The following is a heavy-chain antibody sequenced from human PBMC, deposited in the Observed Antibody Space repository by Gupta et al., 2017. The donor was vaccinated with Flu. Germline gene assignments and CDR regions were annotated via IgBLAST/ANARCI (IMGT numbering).Heavy chain of an antibody. CDR2: IIPISGTT. D-gene: IGHD3-22*01. J-gene: IGHJ5*02. CDR1: GGTFSRYA. V-gene: IGHV1-69*01. CDR3: ARDYYYDGSSYFPVMGGWFDP. Sequence: QVQLVQSGAEVKMPGSSVKVSCKASGGTFSRYAFSWVRQAPGQGLEWMGGIIPISGTTHYAQKFQGRVTITADESTSTAYMELSSLRSEDTAVYYCARDYYYDGSSYFPVMGGWFDPWGQGTLVTVSS.